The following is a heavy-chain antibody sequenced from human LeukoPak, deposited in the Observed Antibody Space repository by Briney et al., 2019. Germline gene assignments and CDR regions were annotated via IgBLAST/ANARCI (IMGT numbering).Heavy chain of an antibody. CDR2: IYYSGST. CDR3: ASEKGYY. V-gene: IGHV4-61*01. Sequence: PSETLSLTCTVSDGSISSSSYYWSWIRQPPGKGLEWIGYIYYSGSTNYNPSLKSRVTISVDTSKNQFSLKLSSVTAADTAVYYCASEKGYYWGQGTLVTVSS. J-gene: IGHJ4*02. CDR1: DGSISSSSYY.